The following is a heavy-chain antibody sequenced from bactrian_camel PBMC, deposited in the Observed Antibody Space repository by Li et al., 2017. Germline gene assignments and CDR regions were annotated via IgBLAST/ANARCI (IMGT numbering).Heavy chain of an antibody. CDR2: IYAYGVGT. D-gene: IGHD5*01. CDR3: AADMEGWGCSANDAVWGY. J-gene: IGHJ6*01. CDR1: GDTDSSKC. Sequence: HVQLVESGGGSVQAGGSLTLSCAASGDTDSSKCMGWLRQAPGQEREVVASIYAYGVGTYYADPVRGRFTNFYGNSKNTVYLQMNNLKPEDSAMYYCAADMEGWGCSANDAVWGYWGQGTQVTVS. V-gene: IGHV3-3*01.